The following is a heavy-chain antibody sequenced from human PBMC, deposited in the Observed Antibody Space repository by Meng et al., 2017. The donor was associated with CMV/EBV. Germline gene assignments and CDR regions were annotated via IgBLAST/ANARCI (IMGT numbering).Heavy chain of an antibody. Sequence: SVKVSCKASGGTFSSYAISWVRQAPGQGLEWMGGIIPIFGTANYAQKFQGRVTITTDESTSTAYMELSSLRSEDTAVYYCATAPRSLQKSDWYFDLWGRGTLVTVSS. V-gene: IGHV1-69*05. CDR1: GGTFSSYA. J-gene: IGHJ2*01. D-gene: IGHD5-24*01. CDR3: ATAPRSLQKSDWYFDL. CDR2: IIPIFGTA.